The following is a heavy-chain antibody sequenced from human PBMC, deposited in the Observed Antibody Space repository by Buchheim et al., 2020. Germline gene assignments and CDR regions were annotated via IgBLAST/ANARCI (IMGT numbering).Heavy chain of an antibody. J-gene: IGHJ4*02. CDR3: ASYYYYYGSGSYYSRDHGDY. Sequence: QVQLVESGGGVVQPGRSLRLSCAASGFTFSSYAMHWVRQAPGTGLEWVAVISYDGSNKYYADSVKGRFTTYRDNSKNTLYLQMNSLSAEDTAVYYCASYYYYYGSGSYYSRDHGDYWGQGTL. D-gene: IGHD3-10*01. V-gene: IGHV3-30*04. CDR2: ISYDGSNK. CDR1: GFTFSSYA.